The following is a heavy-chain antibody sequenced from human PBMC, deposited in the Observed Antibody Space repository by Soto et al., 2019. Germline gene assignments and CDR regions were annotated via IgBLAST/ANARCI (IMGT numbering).Heavy chain of an antibody. CDR1: GGSISSCDYY. CDR3: ARGDSSGYLDY. J-gene: IGHJ4*02. V-gene: IGHV4-30-4*02. D-gene: IGHD3-22*01. Sequence: PSDTLSLTCTVSGGSISSCDYYWSWIRQPPGKGLEWIGYIYYSGSTYYNPSLKSRVTISVDTSKNQFSLKLSSVTAADTAVYYCARGDSSGYLDYWGQGTLVTVSS. CDR2: IYYSGST.